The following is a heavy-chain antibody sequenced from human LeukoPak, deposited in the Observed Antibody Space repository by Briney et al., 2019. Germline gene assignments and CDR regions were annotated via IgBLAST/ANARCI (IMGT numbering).Heavy chain of an antibody. D-gene: IGHD3-22*01. CDR1: GFTVSSNY. J-gene: IGHJ4*02. CDR2: IYSGGST. V-gene: IGHV3-53*01. CDR3: ARRAGDYSHPYDY. Sequence: GGSLRLSCAASGFTVSSNYMSWARQAPGKVLEWVSVIYSGGSTYYTDSVKGRFTISRDDSKNTLYLQMNSLRAEDTAVYYCARRAGDYSHPYDYWGQGILVTVSS.